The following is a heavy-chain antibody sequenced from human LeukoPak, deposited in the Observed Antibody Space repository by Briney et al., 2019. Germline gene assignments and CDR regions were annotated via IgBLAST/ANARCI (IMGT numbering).Heavy chain of an antibody. CDR2: IYYSGST. CDR3: ARSRHSSFYYGMDV. D-gene: IGHD6-6*01. V-gene: IGHV4-59*11. CDR1: GGSISSHY. Sequence: SETLSLTCTVSGGSISSHYWSWIRQPPGKGLEWIGYIYYSGSTNYNPSLKSRVTISVDTSKNQFSLKLSSVTAADTAVYYCARSRHSSFYYGMDVWGQGTTVTVSS. J-gene: IGHJ6*02.